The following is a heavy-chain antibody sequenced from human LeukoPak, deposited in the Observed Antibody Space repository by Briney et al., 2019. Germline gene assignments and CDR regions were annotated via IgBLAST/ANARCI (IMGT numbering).Heavy chain of an antibody. J-gene: IGHJ1*01. CDR3: AKDHCRCWYPAAEYFQH. D-gene: IGHD6-13*01. CDR2: ISAYNGNT. CDR1: GYTFTSYG. V-gene: IGHV1-18*01. Sequence: GASVKVSCKASGYTFTSYGISWVRQAPGQGLEWMGWISAYNGNTNYAQKLQGRVTMTTDTSTSTAYMELRSLRSDDTAVYYCAKDHCRCWYPAAEYFQHWGQGTLVTVSS.